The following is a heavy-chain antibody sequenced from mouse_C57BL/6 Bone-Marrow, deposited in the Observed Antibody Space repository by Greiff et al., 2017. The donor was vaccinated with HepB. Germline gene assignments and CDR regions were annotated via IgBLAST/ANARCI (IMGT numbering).Heavy chain of an antibody. J-gene: IGHJ3*01. D-gene: IGHD2-13*01. Sequence: VQLQQPGAELVRPGTSVKVSCKASGYTFTSYWMHWVKQRPGQGLEWIGVIDPSDSYTNYNQKFKGKATLTVDTSSSTAYMQLSSLTSEDSAVYCGAGGDYGFAYWGQGTLVTVSA. CDR2: IDPSDSYT. CDR3: AGGDYGFAY. V-gene: IGHV1-59*01. CDR1: GYTFTSYW.